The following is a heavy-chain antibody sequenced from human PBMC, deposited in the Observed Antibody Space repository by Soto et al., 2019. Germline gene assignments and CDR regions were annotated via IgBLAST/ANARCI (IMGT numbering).Heavy chain of an antibody. D-gene: IGHD3-22*01. CDR1: GYRFTSYW. V-gene: IGHV5-51*01. CDR2: IFPSDSDT. Sequence: GESLKISCRTSGYRFTSYWIAWVRQMPGKGLEWMGIIFPSDSDTRYSPSFQGQVTISADRSTSTVFLQWASLKASDTAVYLCARKDKSGYFNWFDPWGQGTLVTVSS. CDR3: ARKDKSGYFNWFDP. J-gene: IGHJ5*02.